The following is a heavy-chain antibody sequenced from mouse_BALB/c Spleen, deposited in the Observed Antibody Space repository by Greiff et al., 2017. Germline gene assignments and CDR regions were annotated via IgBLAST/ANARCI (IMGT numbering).Heavy chain of an antibody. Sequence: EVKLVESGGGLVQPGGSLRLSCATSGFTFSDFYMEWVRQPPGKRLEWIAASRNKANDYTTEYSASVKGRFIVSRDTSQSILYLQMNALRAEDTAIYYCARDAWGSSYGAWFAYWGQGTLVTVSA. CDR2: SRNKANDYTT. D-gene: IGHD1-1*01. CDR1: GFTFSDFY. V-gene: IGHV7-1*02. J-gene: IGHJ3*01. CDR3: ARDAWGSSYGAWFAY.